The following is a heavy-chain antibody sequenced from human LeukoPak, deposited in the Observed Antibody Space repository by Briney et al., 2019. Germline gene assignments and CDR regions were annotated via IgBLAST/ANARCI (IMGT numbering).Heavy chain of an antibody. D-gene: IGHD4-17*01. V-gene: IGHV3-23*01. J-gene: IGHJ4*02. CDR1: GFTFSSYA. Sequence: GGSLRLSCAASGFTFSSYAMSWVRQAPGKRMEWVSVITGNGANTYYADSVKGRFTISRDNSKNTVYLQMNSLRAEDTAVYYCAKELTTVTHFDSWGQGTLATVSS. CDR3: AKELTTVTHFDS. CDR2: ITGNGANT.